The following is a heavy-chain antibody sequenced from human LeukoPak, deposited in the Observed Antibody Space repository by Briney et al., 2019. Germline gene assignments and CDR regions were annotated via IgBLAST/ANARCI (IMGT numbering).Heavy chain of an antibody. CDR1: GYTFTSYD. CDR3: ARGARITIFGVVIRYYFGY. Sequence: GASVKVSCKASGYTFTSYDINWVRQATGQGLEWMGWMNPNSGNTGYAQKFQGRVTMTRNTSISTAYMELSSLRSEDTAVYYCARGARITIFGVVIRYYFGYWGQGTLVTVSS. D-gene: IGHD3-3*01. V-gene: IGHV1-8*01. CDR2: MNPNSGNT. J-gene: IGHJ4*02.